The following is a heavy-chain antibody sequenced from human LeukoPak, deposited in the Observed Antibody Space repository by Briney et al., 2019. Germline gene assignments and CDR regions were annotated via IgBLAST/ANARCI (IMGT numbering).Heavy chain of an antibody. J-gene: IGHJ4*02. CDR3: ARDLHGSRGEFDY. CDR1: GDSVSSNSVI. D-gene: IGHD3-10*01. Sequence: SQTLSLTCDISGDSVSSNSVIWNWIRQSPSRGLEWLGRTYYKSKWYNDYATSVQSRMTINSDTSRYQFSLQLNSVTPEDTAVYYCARDLHGSRGEFDYWGQGTLVTVSP. CDR2: TYYKSKWYN. V-gene: IGHV6-1*01.